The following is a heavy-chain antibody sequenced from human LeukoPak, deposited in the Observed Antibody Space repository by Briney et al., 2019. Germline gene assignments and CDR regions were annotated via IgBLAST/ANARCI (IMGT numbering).Heavy chain of an antibody. CDR1: GYTFTGYY. CDR3: ARVTAVAAFDY. CDR2: INPNSGGT. Sequence: GASVKVSRKASGYTFTGYYMHWVRQAPGQGLEWMGWINPNSGGTNYAQKFQGWVTMTRDTSISTAYMELSRLRSDDTAVYYCARVTAVAAFDYWGQGTLVTVSS. V-gene: IGHV1-2*04. D-gene: IGHD6-19*01. J-gene: IGHJ4*02.